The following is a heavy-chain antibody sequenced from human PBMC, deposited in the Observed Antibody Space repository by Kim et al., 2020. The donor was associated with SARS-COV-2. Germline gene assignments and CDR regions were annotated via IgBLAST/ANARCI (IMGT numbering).Heavy chain of an antibody. CDR3: AKELLWFGEHYFDY. CDR2: ISGSGGGT. Sequence: GGSLRLSCAASGFTFSTYAMSWVRQAPGKGLEWVSAISGSGGGTYYADSVKGRFTISRDNSKNTLYLQMNSLRAEDTAVYYCAKELLWFGEHYFDYWGQGTLVTVSS. D-gene: IGHD3-10*01. J-gene: IGHJ4*02. V-gene: IGHV3-23*01. CDR1: GFTFSTYA.